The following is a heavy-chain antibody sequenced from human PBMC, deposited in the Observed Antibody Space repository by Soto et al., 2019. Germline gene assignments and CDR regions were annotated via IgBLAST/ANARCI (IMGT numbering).Heavy chain of an antibody. CDR1: GGSFSGYY. D-gene: IGHD3-3*01. CDR2: INHSGST. J-gene: IGHJ4*02. Sequence: PSETLSLTCAVYGGSFSGYYWSWIRQPPGKGLEWIGEINHSGSTNYNPSLKSRVTISVDTSKNQFSLKLSSVTAADTAVYYCARWHTIFGVVIIYWYFDYWGQGTLVTVSS. V-gene: IGHV4-34*01. CDR3: ARWHTIFGVVIIYWYFDY.